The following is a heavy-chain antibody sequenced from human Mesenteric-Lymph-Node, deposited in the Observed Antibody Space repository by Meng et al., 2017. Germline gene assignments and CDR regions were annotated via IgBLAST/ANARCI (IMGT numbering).Heavy chain of an antibody. CDR1: GFTFSDFY. CDR2: ISSSGSTI. CDR3: AKELGIAVSGSDY. Sequence: GESLKISCAASGFTFSDFYMSWIRQAPGKGLEWVSHISSSGSTIYYADSVKGRFTISRDNAKNSLYLQMNSLRAEDTAVYYCAKELGIAVSGSDYWGQGTLVTVSS. J-gene: IGHJ4*02. D-gene: IGHD6-19*01. V-gene: IGHV3-11*04.